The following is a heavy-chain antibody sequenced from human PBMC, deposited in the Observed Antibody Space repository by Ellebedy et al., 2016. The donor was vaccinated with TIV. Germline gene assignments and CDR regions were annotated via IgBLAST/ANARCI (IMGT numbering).Heavy chain of an antibody. CDR2: FDPEDGET. CDR1: GYTLTELS. CDR3: ATIPLQLSGSYAQDY. V-gene: IGHV1-24*01. D-gene: IGHD1-26*01. J-gene: IGHJ4*02. Sequence: ASVKVSCXVSGYTLTELSMHWVRQAPGKGLEWMGGFDPEDGETIYAQKFQGRVTMTEDTSTDTAYMELSSLRSEDTAVYYCATIPLQLSGSYAQDYWGQGTLVTVSS.